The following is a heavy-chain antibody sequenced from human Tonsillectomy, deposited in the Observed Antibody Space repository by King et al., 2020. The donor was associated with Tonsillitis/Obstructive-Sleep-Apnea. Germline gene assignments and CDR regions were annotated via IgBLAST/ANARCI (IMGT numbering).Heavy chain of an antibody. D-gene: IGHD5-24*01. CDR3: ARRAVELATITIDY. J-gene: IGHJ4*02. CDR1: DYTFTNYW. V-gene: IGHV5-51*03. Sequence: VQLVESGAEVKKPGESLKISCKGSDYTFTNYWIAWVRQMPGKGLEWMGIIYPSDSDTRYSPSFQGQVTISADKSISTAYLQWSSLKASDTAMYYCARRAVELATITIDYGGQGTLVTVSS. CDR2: IYPSDSDT.